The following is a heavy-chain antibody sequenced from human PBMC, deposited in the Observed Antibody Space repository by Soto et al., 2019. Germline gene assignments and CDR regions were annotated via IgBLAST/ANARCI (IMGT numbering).Heavy chain of an antibody. Sequence: GSLRLSCAASGFTFSSYGMHWVREAPGKGLEGVAVISYDGSNKYYADSVKGRFTISRDNSKNTLYLQMNSVRAEDTAVYYCVKDGFLNSPYDFWSGCSDTQGYGMDVWGQGTTVTVSS. V-gene: IGHV3-30*18. D-gene: IGHD3-3*01. CDR1: GFTFSSYG. CDR2: ISYDGSNK. J-gene: IGHJ6*02. CDR3: VKDGFLNSPYDFWSGCSDTQGYGMDV.